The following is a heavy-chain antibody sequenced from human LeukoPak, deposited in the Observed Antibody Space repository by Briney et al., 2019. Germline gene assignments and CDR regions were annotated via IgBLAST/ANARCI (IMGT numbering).Heavy chain of an antibody. CDR2: IYYSGAT. J-gene: IGHJ4*02. CDR3: ARAGDSGYWFDY. D-gene: IGHD3-22*01. Sequence: SETLSLTCTLSGGSISSAAYYWSWIRQHPGKGLEWIGYIYYSGATYYNPSLKIRLTTSVYTSKNQFSLKLNSVTAADTAVYYCARAGDSGYWFDYWGQGTVVTVSS. CDR1: GGSISSAAYY. V-gene: IGHV4-31*03.